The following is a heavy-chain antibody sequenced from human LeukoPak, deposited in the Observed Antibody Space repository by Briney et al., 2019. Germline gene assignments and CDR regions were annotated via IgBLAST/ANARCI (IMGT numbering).Heavy chain of an antibody. D-gene: IGHD3-10*01. J-gene: IGHJ4*02. CDR3: AKDYYALLWFGEFNRKYYFDY. Sequence: GGSLRLSCAASGLTFSNYGMSWVRQAPGKGLQWVSGISGSGGERYYTESVKGRFTISRDNSKNTLYLQMNSLRAEDTAVYYCAKDYYALLWFGEFNRKYYFDYWGQGTLVTVSS. CDR2: ISGSGGER. CDR1: GLTFSNYG. V-gene: IGHV3-23*01.